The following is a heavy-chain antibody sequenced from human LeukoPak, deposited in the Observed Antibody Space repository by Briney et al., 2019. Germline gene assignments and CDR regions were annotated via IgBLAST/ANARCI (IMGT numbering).Heavy chain of an antibody. D-gene: IGHD2-8*02. CDR1: GWSFSGYY. J-gene: IGHJ4*02. CDR2: INHSGST. V-gene: IGHV4-34*01. Sequence: SETLSLTCAVYGWSFSGYYWSWIRQPPGKGLEWIGEINHSGSTNYNPSLKSRVTISIDTSKNQFSLKLSYVTAADTAVYYCARTRRYWFAAYFDYWGQGTLVTVSS. CDR3: ARTRRYWFAAYFDY.